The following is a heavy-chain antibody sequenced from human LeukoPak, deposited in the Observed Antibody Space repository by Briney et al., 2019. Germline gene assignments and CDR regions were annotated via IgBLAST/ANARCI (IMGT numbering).Heavy chain of an antibody. D-gene: IGHD2-15*01. J-gene: IGHJ5*02. Sequence: SETLSLTCTVSGGSISSSSYYWGWIRQPPGKGLEWIGSRYYSGSTYYNPSLKSRVAISVDTSKNQFSLKLSSVTAADTAVYYCARRKSRGYCSGGSCRTHWFDPWGQGTLVTVSS. CDR2: RYYSGST. CDR1: GGSISSSSYY. V-gene: IGHV4-39*07. CDR3: ARRKSRGYCSGGSCRTHWFDP.